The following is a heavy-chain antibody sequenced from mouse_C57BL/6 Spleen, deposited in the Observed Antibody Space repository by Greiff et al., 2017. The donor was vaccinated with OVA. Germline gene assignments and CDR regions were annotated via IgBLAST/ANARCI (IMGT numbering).Heavy chain of an antibody. J-gene: IGHJ3*01. Sequence: DVMLVESGGGLVKPGGSLKLSCAASGFTFSDYGMHWVRQAPEKGLEWVAYISSGSSTIYYADTVKGRFTISRDNAKNTLFLQMTSLRSEDTAMYYCARRDYDRAWFACWGQGTLVTVSA. D-gene: IGHD2-4*01. CDR3: ARRDYDRAWFAC. V-gene: IGHV5-17*01. CDR2: ISSGSSTI. CDR1: GFTFSDYG.